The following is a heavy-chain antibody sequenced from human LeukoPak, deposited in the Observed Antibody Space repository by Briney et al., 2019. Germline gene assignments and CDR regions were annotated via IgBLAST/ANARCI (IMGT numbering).Heavy chain of an antibody. J-gene: IGHJ3*02. CDR1: GFTFGNYA. D-gene: IGHD1-1*01. V-gene: IGHV3-30*01. CDR2: ISFDATKE. Sequence: GGSLRLSCAASGFTFGNYAMHWVRQAPGKGLEWVAVISFDATKEYFGKSVKGRFTISRDNSKATLYLQMHRLRIEDTALYFCARFKVGTNTTQKNAFDIWGRGTVVAVSS. CDR3: ARFKVGTNTTQKNAFDI.